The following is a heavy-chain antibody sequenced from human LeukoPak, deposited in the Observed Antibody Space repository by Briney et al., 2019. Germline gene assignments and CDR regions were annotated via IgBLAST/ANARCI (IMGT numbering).Heavy chain of an antibody. CDR2: INPGGSNI. V-gene: IGHV1-46*02. Sequence: ASVKVSCKASGYTFDNYYTHWVRQAPGQGLEWMAIINPGGSNIDYAQKFQERVTFTRDMSTSTAYMELTSLRSEDTAVYYCATDGTGYYPRLRLWGQGTLVTVSS. D-gene: IGHD3/OR15-3a*01. CDR1: GYTFDNYY. J-gene: IGHJ4*02. CDR3: ATDGTGYYPRLRL.